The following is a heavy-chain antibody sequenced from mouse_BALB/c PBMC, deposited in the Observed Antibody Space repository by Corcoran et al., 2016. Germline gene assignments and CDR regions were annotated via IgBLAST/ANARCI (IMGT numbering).Heavy chain of an antibody. CDR3: ARRITGDFDY. CDR1: GFSLSTSGMG. V-gene: IGHV8-12*01. Sequence: QVTLKESGPGILQPSQTLSLTCSFSGFSLSTSGMGVSWIRQPSGKGLEWLAHIYWDDDKRYNPSLKSRLTISKDTSSNQVFLKITSVDTADTVTYYCARRITGDFDYWGQGTTLTVSS. J-gene: IGHJ2*01. CDR2: IYWDDDK. D-gene: IGHD1-1*01.